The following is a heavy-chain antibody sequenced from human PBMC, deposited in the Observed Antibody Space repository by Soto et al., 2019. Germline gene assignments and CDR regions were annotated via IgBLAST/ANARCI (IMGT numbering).Heavy chain of an antibody. J-gene: IGHJ4*02. D-gene: IGHD6-13*01. V-gene: IGHV3-30-3*01. Sequence: QVQLVESGGGVVQPGRSLRLSCAASGFTFSSYAMHWVRQAPGKGLEWVAVISYDGSNKYYADSVKGRFTISRDNSKNTLYLQMNSLRAEDTAVYYCARGGIAAQRHPFDYWGQGTLVTVSS. CDR1: GFTFSSYA. CDR3: ARGGIAAQRHPFDY. CDR2: ISYDGSNK.